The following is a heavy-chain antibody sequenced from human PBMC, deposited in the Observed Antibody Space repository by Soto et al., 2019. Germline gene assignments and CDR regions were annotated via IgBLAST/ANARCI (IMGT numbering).Heavy chain of an antibody. J-gene: IGHJ4*02. CDR1: GYTFTSYY. CDR2: INPSGGST. D-gene: IGHD2-21*01. V-gene: IGHV1-46*01. Sequence: AASVKVSCKASGYTFTSYYMHWVGQAPGQGLEWMGIINPSGGSTSYAQKFQGRVTMTRDTSTSTVYMELSSLRSEDTAVYYCARVLRSPRYFDYWGQGTLVTVSS. CDR3: ARVLRSPRYFDY.